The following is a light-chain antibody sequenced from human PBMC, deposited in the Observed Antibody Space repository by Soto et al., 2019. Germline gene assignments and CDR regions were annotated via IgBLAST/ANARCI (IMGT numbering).Light chain of an antibody. J-gene: IGLJ2*01. CDR3: SSYTTNITPVV. V-gene: IGLV2-14*01. CDR2: EVT. CDR1: SGDIGGYNY. Sequence: QSALTQPASVSGFPGQSITISCTGTSGDIGGYNYVSWYQQHPGKAPKLLISEVTNRPSGVSNRFSGSKSGNTASLTISGLQAEDEADYYCSSYTTNITPVVFGGGTKLTVL.